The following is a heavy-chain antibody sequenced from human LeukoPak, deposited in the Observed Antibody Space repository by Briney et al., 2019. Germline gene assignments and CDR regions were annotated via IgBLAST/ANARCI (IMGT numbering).Heavy chain of an antibody. CDR2: IYCSGST. D-gene: IGHD3-9*01. J-gene: IGHJ6*01. Sequence: SETLSLTCTVSGGSISSYYWSWIRQPPGKGLEWIGYIYCSGSTNYNPSLKSRVTISVDTSKNQFSLKLSSVTAADTAVYYCARDHRNYDILTGYYYYYYGMDVWGQGTTVTVSS. CDR3: ARDHRNYDILTGYYYYYYGMDV. CDR1: GGSISSYY. V-gene: IGHV4-59*01.